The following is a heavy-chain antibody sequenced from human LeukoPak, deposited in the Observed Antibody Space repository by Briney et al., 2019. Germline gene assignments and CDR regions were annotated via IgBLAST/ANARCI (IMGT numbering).Heavy chain of an antibody. D-gene: IGHD6-13*01. V-gene: IGHV5-10-1*01. J-gene: IGHJ6*02. CDR1: GYSFTNYW. Sequence: GESLKISCKASGYSFTNYWITWVRQTPGKGLEWMGKIDPSDSYSNYSPSFQGHVTISADKSITTAYLQWSSLKASDTAMYYCVRVAATVDGMDVWGQGTTVTVSS. CDR3: VRVAATVDGMDV. CDR2: IDPSDSYS.